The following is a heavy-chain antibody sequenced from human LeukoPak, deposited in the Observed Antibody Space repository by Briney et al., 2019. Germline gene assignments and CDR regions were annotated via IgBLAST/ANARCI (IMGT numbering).Heavy chain of an antibody. Sequence: ASVKVSCKASGYSFTSYAYNWVRQAPGQGLERMGWISAYDGGTKYAQDLQGRVTMTTDTSTRTAYMELMRLTSDDTAVYYCARDPLTSTWSPYYFTLDVWGQGTTVSVSS. J-gene: IGHJ6*02. V-gene: IGHV1-18*01. CDR3: ARDPLTSTWSPYYFTLDV. CDR1: GYSFTSYA. D-gene: IGHD6-13*01. CDR2: ISAYDGGT.